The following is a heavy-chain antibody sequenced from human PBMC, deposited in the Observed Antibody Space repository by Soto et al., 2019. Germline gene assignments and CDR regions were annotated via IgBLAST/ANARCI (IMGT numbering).Heavy chain of an antibody. Sequence: QVQLQESGPGLVKPSETLSLTCTVSGGSISSYYWSWIRQAPGKGLEWIGYIYYSGSTNYHPSLKSLVTISVDPSKNQFSLKLSSVTAADTAVYYCARHPTVTEYYFDYWGQGTLVTVSS. CDR2: IYYSGST. V-gene: IGHV4-59*08. J-gene: IGHJ4*02. CDR1: GGSISSYY. D-gene: IGHD4-17*01. CDR3: ARHPTVTEYYFDY.